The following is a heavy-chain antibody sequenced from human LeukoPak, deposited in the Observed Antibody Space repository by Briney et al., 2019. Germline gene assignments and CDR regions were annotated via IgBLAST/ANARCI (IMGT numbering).Heavy chain of an antibody. CDR2: ISAYNGNT. D-gene: IGHD3-9*01. CDR1: GYTFTSYG. CDR3: ARDRQDDILTGYIQ. J-gene: IGHJ4*02. Sequence: ASVKVSCKASGYTFTSYGISWVRQAPGQGLEWMGWISAYNGNTNYAQKLQGRVTMTTDTSTSTAYMELGSLRSDDTAVYYCARDRQDDILTGYIQWGQGTLVTVSS. V-gene: IGHV1-18*01.